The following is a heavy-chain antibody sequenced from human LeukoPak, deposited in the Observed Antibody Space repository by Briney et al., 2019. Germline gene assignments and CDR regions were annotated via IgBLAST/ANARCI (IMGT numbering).Heavy chain of an antibody. CDR1: GGSISSSSYY. CDR2: IYYSGST. V-gene: IGHV4-39*07. J-gene: IGHJ5*02. D-gene: IGHD6-13*01. CDR3: ARSPYSSSWYPFAP. Sequence: SETLSLTCTVSGGSISSSSYYWGWIRQPPGKGLEWIGSIYYSGSTYYNPSLKSRVTISVDTSKNQFSLKLTSVTAADTAVYYCARSPYSSSWYPFAPWGQGTLVTVSS.